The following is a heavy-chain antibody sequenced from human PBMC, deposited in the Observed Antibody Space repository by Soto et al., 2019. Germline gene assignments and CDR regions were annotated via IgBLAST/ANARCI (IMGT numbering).Heavy chain of an antibody. CDR2: ISYDGTNK. CDR1: GFTFSTYG. V-gene: IGHV3-30*18. J-gene: IGHJ6*02. Sequence: QVQLVDSGGGEAQPGRSLTISCAASGFTFSTYGMHWVRQTPGKGLEWVAVISYDGTNKFYSDSVKGRFTISRDNFKNTLTLQMNSLRADDTAVYSCAKDLQSYGDYDYYCYGMDVWGLGTRVTVSS. D-gene: IGHD4-17*01. CDR3: AKDLQSYGDYDYYCYGMDV.